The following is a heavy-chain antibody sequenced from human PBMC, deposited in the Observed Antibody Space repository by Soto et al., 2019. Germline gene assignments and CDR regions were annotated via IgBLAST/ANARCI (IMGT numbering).Heavy chain of an antibody. J-gene: IGHJ3*02. CDR1: GGSVSSGSHY. Sequence: SETLSLTCTVSGGSVSSGSHYWSWIRRPPGKALEWIGYVFYSGSTNYNPSLKSRVTISIDTSKNQFSLNLSSVTAADTAVYYGGRNFFIFSHEYGENFFFYIWGEGRM. D-gene: IGHD4-17*01. CDR3: GRNFFIFSHEYGENFFFYI. V-gene: IGHV4-61*01. CDR2: VFYSGST.